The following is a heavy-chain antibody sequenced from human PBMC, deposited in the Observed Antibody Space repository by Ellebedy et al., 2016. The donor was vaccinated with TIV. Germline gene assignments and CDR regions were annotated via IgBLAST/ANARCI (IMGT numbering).Heavy chain of an antibody. J-gene: IGHJ5*02. Sequence: SETLSLTCTVSGGSISRSSSYWGWIRQSPPKGLEWIGSIYYTGSTFYNPSLKSRVTISVDTSKSQFFLRLTSVTAADTAAYYCARWFGELLYVRWFDPWGQGTLVTVSS. CDR1: GGSISRSSSY. V-gene: IGHV4-39*01. D-gene: IGHD3-10*01. CDR2: IYYTGST. CDR3: ARWFGELLYVRWFDP.